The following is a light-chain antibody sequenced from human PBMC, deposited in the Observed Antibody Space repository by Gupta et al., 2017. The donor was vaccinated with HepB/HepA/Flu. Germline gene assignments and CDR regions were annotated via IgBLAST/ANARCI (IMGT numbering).Light chain of an antibody. J-gene: IGKJ1*01. Sequence: DIQMTQSPSTLSASVGDRVTITCRASQSISSWLAWHQQKPGKAPKLLIYKAYSLENGVPSRFSGSGYGTEFTIKISSMQADDFATYYCQKYKSYSRTFGQGTKVEIK. CDR2: KAY. CDR3: QKYKSYSRT. CDR1: QSISSW. V-gene: IGKV1-5*03.